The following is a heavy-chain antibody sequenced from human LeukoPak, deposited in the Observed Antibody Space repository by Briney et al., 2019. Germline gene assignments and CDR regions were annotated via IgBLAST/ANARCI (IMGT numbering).Heavy chain of an antibody. D-gene: IGHD2-21*01. CDR2: LSGSGTAT. CDR1: QFTFSRFA. V-gene: IGHV3-23*01. Sequence: PGGSLRLSCEASQFTFSRFAMSWIRQAPGTGLEWVSTLSGSGTATYYADSVKGRFTTSRDNSKDTLYLQMDNLRAGDTAVYYCAKHLGSHSFLLSYMDVWGTGPSVIVSS. CDR3: AKHLGSHSFLLSYMDV. J-gene: IGHJ6*03.